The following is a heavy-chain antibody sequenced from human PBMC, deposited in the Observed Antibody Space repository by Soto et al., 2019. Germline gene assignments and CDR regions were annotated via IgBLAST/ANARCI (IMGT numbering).Heavy chain of an antibody. D-gene: IGHD6-19*01. CDR2: ISYDGSNK. V-gene: IGHV3-30*18. J-gene: IGHJ6*02. CDR1: GFTFSSYG. Sequence: QVQLVESGGGVVQPGRSLRLSCAASGFTFSSYGMHWVRQAPGKGLEWVAVISYDGSNKYYADSLKGRSTVSRDNSKNTLYLQMSSLRAEDTAVYYCVKDGSSGWPYYYGMDVWGQGTTVTVSS. CDR3: VKDGSSGWPYYYGMDV.